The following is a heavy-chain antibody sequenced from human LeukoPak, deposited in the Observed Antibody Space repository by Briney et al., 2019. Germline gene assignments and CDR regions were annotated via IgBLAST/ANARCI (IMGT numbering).Heavy chain of an antibody. CDR2: IYHSGST. D-gene: IGHD3-10*01. Sequence: PSETLSLTCTVSGGSISSSSYYWGWIRQPPGKGLEWIGSIYHSGSTYYNPSLKSRVTISVDTSKNQFSLKLSSVTAADTAVYSCARADDSGNYSGAFGIWGQGTMVTVSS. CDR1: GGSISSSSYY. V-gene: IGHV4-39*07. J-gene: IGHJ3*02. CDR3: ARADDSGNYSGAFGI.